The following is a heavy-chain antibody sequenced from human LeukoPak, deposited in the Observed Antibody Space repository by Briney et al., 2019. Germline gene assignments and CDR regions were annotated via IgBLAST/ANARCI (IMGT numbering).Heavy chain of an antibody. V-gene: IGHV4-4*07. J-gene: IGHJ6*03. Sequence: PSETLSLTCTVSSASISSYSWSWIRQPAGKGLEWIGRIYTSGSTNYNPSLKSRVTMSIDTSTNHFSLRLTSVAAADTAVYYCARYYGSRILGYYMDVWGKGTTVTVSS. CDR2: IYTSGST. CDR1: SASISSYS. D-gene: IGHD3-10*01. CDR3: ARYYGSRILGYYMDV.